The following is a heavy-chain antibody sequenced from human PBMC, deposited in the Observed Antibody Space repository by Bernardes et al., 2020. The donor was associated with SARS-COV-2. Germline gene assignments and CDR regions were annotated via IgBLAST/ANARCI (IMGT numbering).Heavy chain of an antibody. V-gene: IGHV3-7*01. CDR3: ARTDSSGYYDDAFDI. CDR2: IKQDGSEK. J-gene: IGHJ3*02. Sequence: GGSLRLSCAASGFTFSSYWMSWVRQAPGKGLEWVANIKQDGSEKYYVDSVKGRFTISRDNAKNSLYLQMNSLRAEDTAVYYCARTDSSGYYDDAFDIWGQGTMVTVSS. CDR1: GFTFSSYW. D-gene: IGHD3-22*01.